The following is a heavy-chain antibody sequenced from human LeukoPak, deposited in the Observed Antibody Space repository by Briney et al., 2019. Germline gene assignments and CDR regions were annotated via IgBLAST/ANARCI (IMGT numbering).Heavy chain of an antibody. CDR1: GFTFRSSA. CDR3: AESTDSSGYYYMFGAFDI. Sequence: PGGSLRLSCAASGFTFRSSAMSWVRQAPGKGPEWVSAISGSGDSTYYADSVKGRFTISRDNSKNTLYLQMNSLRAEDTAVYYCAESTDSSGYYYMFGAFDIWGQGTMVTVSS. J-gene: IGHJ3*02. D-gene: IGHD3-22*01. CDR2: ISGSGDST. V-gene: IGHV3-23*01.